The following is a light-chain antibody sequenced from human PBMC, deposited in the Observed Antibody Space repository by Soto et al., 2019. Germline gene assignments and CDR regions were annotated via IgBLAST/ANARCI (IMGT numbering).Light chain of an antibody. CDR2: GAS. J-gene: IGKJ1*01. Sequence: EIVLTQSPGTLSLSPGERATLSCRASQSVTSNYLAWYQQKPGQAPSLLIYGASARAAGIPDRFSGSGTGTDFALTISGLEPEDLAVYFCQQYASSPWTFGQGTKVEIK. CDR1: QSVTSNY. CDR3: QQYASSPWT. V-gene: IGKV3-20*01.